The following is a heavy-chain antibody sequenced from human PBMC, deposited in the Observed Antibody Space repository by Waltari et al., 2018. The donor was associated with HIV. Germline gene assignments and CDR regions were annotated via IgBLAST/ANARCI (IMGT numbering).Heavy chain of an antibody. CDR3: GKDSNYFYDSTGYYCDF. J-gene: IGHJ4*02. Sequence: QVRLVESGGGVVPPGGSLRLSCGASGFTFSGHGIPWVRQAPGKGLEWVAFIRHDDSNRYYRDSVKGRFTISRDNSKNTVDLQMNNLKAEDTAVYYCGKDSNYFYDSTGYYCDFWGQGTLVTVSS. D-gene: IGHD3-3*01. V-gene: IGHV3-30*02. CDR1: GFTFSGHG. CDR2: IRHDDSNR.